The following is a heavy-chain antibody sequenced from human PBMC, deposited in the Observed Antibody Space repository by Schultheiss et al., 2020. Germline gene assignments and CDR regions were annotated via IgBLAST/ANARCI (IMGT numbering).Heavy chain of an antibody. CDR3: ARSPRWDYGMFDY. CDR1: GYTFTSYG. Sequence: ASVKVSCKASGYTFTSYGISWVRQAPGQGLEWMGWISAYNGNTNYAQKFQERVTITRDMSTSTAYMELSSLRSEDTAVYYCARSPRWDYGMFDYWGQGTLVTVSS. CDR2: ISAYNGNT. D-gene: IGHD4/OR15-4a*01. V-gene: IGHV1-18*01. J-gene: IGHJ4*02.